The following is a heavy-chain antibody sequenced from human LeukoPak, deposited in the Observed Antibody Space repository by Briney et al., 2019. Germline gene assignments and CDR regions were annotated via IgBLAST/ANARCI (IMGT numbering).Heavy chain of an antibody. J-gene: IGHJ4*02. D-gene: IGHD6-13*01. CDR3: AREGSWYGGGLFDY. CDR1: GGSISSYY. Sequence: SETLSLTCIVSGGSISSYYWSWIRQPPGKGLEWIGYIYYSGSTNYNPSLKSRVTISVDTSKNQFSLKLSSVTAADTAVYYCAREGSWYGGGLFDYWGQGTLVTVSS. CDR2: IYYSGST. V-gene: IGHV4-59*01.